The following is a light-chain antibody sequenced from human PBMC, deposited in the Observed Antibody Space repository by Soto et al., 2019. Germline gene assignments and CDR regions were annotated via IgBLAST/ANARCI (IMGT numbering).Light chain of an antibody. CDR2: GAS. V-gene: IGKV3-20*01. Sequence: ETVLTQSPATLSLSPGERAILSCRASQSISTYLAWYQQKPGQAPRLVIYGASSRASAVPDRFSGSGSGADFTLTISRLEPEDFAVYYCQQYGSSPLTFGGGTKVDIK. J-gene: IGKJ4*01. CDR3: QQYGSSPLT. CDR1: QSISTY.